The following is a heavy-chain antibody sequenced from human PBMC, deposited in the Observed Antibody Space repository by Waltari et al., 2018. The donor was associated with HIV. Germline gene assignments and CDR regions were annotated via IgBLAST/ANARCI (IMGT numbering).Heavy chain of an antibody. J-gene: IGHJ4*02. Sequence: QVQLVQSGAEVKKPGASVKVSCKASGYTFTGYYMHWVRQAPGQGLEWMGLIYPDNGVTRYAQKFQGRDTMTRDTSISTAYMELSRLRSGDTAVYYCARDICNGGSCYSYYFDYWVQGTLVTVSS. D-gene: IGHD2-15*01. CDR2: IYPDNGVT. CDR3: ARDICNGGSCYSYYFDY. CDR1: GYTFTGYY. V-gene: IGHV1-2*02.